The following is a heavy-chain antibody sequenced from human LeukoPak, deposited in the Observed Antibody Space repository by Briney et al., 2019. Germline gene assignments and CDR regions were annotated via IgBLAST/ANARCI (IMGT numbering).Heavy chain of an antibody. J-gene: IGHJ6*02. CDR1: GFTVSNNY. CDR2: IYSGGST. Sequence: GGSLRLSCAASGFTVSNNYMSWVRQAPGEGLEWVALIYSGGSTYYADFVKGRFTISRDNSKNTLYLQMSSLRAEDTAVYYCAGFSHKGVWGQGTTVTVSS. V-gene: IGHV3-66*01. CDR3: AGFSHKGV.